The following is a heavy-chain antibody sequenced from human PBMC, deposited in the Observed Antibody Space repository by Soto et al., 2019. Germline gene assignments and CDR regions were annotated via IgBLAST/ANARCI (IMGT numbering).Heavy chain of an antibody. CDR1: GFTFSSYG. D-gene: IGHD3-10*01. V-gene: IGHV3-33*01. Sequence: PGGSLRPSCAASGFTFSSYGMHWVRRAPGKGLEWVAVIWYDGSNKYYADSVKGRFTISRDNSKNTLYLQMNSLRAEDTAVYYCARDRSTMVRVQGMDVWGQGTTVTVSS. J-gene: IGHJ6*02. CDR2: IWYDGSNK. CDR3: ARDRSTMVRVQGMDV.